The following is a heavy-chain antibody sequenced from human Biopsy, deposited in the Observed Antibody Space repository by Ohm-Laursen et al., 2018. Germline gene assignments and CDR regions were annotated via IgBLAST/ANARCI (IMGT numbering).Heavy chain of an antibody. V-gene: IGHV3-9*01. CDR2: ISWNSGNL. CDR3: AKDLASGSGYYWYFDF. D-gene: IGHD3-22*01. Sequence: SLRLSCAASGFTFADYALHWVRHAPGKGLEWVSGISWNSGNLGYADSVKGRFTISRDNAKNSVYLQMNSLRAEDTAFYYCAKDLASGSGYYWYFDFWGRGTLVTVSS. CDR1: GFTFADYA. J-gene: IGHJ2*01.